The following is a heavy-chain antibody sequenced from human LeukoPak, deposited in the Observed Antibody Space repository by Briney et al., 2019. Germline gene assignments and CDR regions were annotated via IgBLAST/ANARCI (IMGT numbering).Heavy chain of an antibody. V-gene: IGHV3-30*18. CDR1: GFTFSSYG. CDR3: AKDRQLIVDY. Sequence: GGSLRLSCAASGFTFSSYGMHWVRQAPGKGLEWVAVISYDGSNKYYADSVKGRFTISRDNSKNTLYLQMNSLRAEDTAVYYCAKDRQLIVDYWGQGTLVTVSS. D-gene: IGHD6-6*01. J-gene: IGHJ4*02. CDR2: ISYDGSNK.